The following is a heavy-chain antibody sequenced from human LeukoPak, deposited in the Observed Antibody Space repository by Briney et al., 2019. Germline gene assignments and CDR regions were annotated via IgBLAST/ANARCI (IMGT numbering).Heavy chain of an antibody. D-gene: IGHD3-22*01. V-gene: IGHV3-30*01. CDR3: ARDPGNYYDSSGSYYG. CDR1: GFIFSAYA. J-gene: IGHJ4*02. CDR2: ISSDGSNE. Sequence: GRSLRLSCAASGFIFSAYAMHWVRQAPGKGLEWVAVISSDGSNEYYADSVKGRFTISRDNSKNTLYLQVNSLRPEDTAVYYCARDPGNYYDSSGSYYGWGQGTLVTVSS.